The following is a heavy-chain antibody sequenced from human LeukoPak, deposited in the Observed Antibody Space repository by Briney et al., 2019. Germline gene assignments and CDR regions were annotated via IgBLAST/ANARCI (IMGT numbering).Heavy chain of an antibody. Sequence: GGSLRLSCAASGFTFSSYAMSWVRQAPGKGLEWVSTISGSGGSTYYADSVKGRFTISRDNSKNTLYLQMNSLRAEDTAVYYCAKDLRSSGWYYFDYWGQGTLVTVSS. CDR3: AKDLRSSGWYYFDY. J-gene: IGHJ4*02. D-gene: IGHD6-19*01. CDR1: GFTFSSYA. CDR2: ISGSGGST. V-gene: IGHV3-23*01.